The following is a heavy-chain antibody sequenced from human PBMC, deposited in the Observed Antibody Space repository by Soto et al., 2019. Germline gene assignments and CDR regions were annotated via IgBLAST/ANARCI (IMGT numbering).Heavy chain of an antibody. Sequence: EVQLVESGGGLVKPGGSLRLSCAASGFTFSSYSMNWVRQAPGKGLEWVSSISSSSSYIYYADSVKGRFTISRNNAKNSLYLQINSLRAEDTAVYYCARVRRDRYWYFDLWGRGTLVTVSS. V-gene: IGHV3-21*01. J-gene: IGHJ2*01. CDR1: GFTFSSYS. CDR2: ISSSSSYI. CDR3: ARVRRDRYWYFDL.